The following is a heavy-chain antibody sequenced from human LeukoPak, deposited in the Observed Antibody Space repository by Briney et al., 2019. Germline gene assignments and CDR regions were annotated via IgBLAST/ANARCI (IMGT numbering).Heavy chain of an antibody. CDR3: ARDCTVTPYFDY. CDR1: GGTFSSYA. Sequence: ASVKVSCKASGGTFSSYAISWVRQAPGQGLEWMGGIIPIFGTANYAQKFQGRVTITADESTSTAYMELSSLRSEDTAVYYCARDCTVTPYFDYWGRGTLVTVSS. V-gene: IGHV1-69*13. D-gene: IGHD4-17*01. CDR2: IIPIFGTA. J-gene: IGHJ4*02.